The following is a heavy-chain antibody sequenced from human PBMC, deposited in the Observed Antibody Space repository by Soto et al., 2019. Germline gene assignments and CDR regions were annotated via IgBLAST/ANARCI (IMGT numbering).Heavy chain of an antibody. V-gene: IGHV3-64D*06. CDR3: VKVPTWPEAAPG. Sequence: PGGSLRLSCSASGFTFSSYAMHWVRQAPGKGLGYVSAISSNGGSTYYADSVKGRFTISRDNSKNTLYLQMSSLRAEDTAVYYCVKVPTWPEAAPGWGQGTLVTVSS. CDR1: GFTFSSYA. J-gene: IGHJ4*02. CDR2: ISSNGGST. D-gene: IGHD6-6*01.